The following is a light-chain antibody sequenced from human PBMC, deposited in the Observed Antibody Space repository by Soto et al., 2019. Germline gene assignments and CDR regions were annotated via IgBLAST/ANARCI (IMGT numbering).Light chain of an antibody. CDR3: QQYSSNSVS. CDR1: QTISSW. CDR2: KAS. J-gene: IGKJ1*01. V-gene: IGKV1-5*03. Sequence: DIQMTQSPSTLSGSVGDRVTITCRASQTISSWLAWYQQKPGKAPKLLIYKASTLKSGVPSRFSGSGSGTEFTLTISSPQPYDFATYYCQQYSSNSVSCGQGTEADLK.